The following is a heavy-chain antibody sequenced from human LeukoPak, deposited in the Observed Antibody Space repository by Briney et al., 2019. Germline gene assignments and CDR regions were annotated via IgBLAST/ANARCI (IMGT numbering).Heavy chain of an antibody. J-gene: IGHJ4*02. CDR2: INHSGST. V-gene: IGHV4-34*01. CDR1: GGSFNGYY. Sequence: SETLSLTCAVYGGSFNGYYWSWIRQPPGKGLEWIGEINHSGSTNYIPSLKSRVTISVDRSKNQFSLKLSSVTAADTAVYYCARQGASSTSRGTFDYWGQGTLVTVSS. CDR3: ARQGASSTSRGTFDY. D-gene: IGHD2-2*01.